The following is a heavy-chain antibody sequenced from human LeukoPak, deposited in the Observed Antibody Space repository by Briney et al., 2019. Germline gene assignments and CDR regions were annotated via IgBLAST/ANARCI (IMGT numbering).Heavy chain of an antibody. Sequence: ASVKVSCKASGYTFTSYYMHWVRQAPGQGLEWMGIINPSGGSTSYAQKFQGRVTMTRDMSTSTVYMELSRLRFDDTAVYYCARSPDILTGEKFDYWGQGTLVTVSS. D-gene: IGHD3-9*01. CDR3: ARSPDILTGEKFDY. J-gene: IGHJ4*02. V-gene: IGHV1-46*01. CDR1: GYTFTSYY. CDR2: INPSGGST.